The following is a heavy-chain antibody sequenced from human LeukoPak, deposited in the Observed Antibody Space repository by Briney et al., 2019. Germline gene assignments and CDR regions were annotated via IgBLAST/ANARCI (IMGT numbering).Heavy chain of an antibody. D-gene: IGHD6-13*01. V-gene: IGHV3-30*18. Sequence: PGGSLRLSCAASGFTFSTYAMHWVRQAPGKGLEWVTVISYDGSSEYFADSVKGRFTISRDNSKNTLYLQMSSLRAEDTAVYYCAKEEAADGDAFDIWGQGTMVTVSS. CDR2: ISYDGSSE. CDR1: GFTFSTYA. J-gene: IGHJ3*02. CDR3: AKEEAADGDAFDI.